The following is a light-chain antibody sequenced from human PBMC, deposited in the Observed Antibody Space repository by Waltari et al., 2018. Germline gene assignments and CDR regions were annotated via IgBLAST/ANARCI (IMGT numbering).Light chain of an antibody. CDR2: DTN. CDR1: NSHLRVHY. CDR3: GTWDSSLSAVV. J-gene: IGLJ2*01. V-gene: IGLV1-51*01. Sequence: QSVLPQPPSLSAAPGPKVTISCSGTNSHLRVHYVSWYQQLPGTAPKLVIYDTNKRSSGIPARFSASKSGASATLGITGLQTGDEADYYCGTWDSSLSAVVFGGGTKLTVL.